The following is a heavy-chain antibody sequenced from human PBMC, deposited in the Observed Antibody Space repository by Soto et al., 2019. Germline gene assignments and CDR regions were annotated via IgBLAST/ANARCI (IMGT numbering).Heavy chain of an antibody. J-gene: IGHJ3*02. CDR1: GFTFSSYA. Sequence: VGSLRLSGAASGFTFSSYAMHWVRQAPGKGLEWVAVISYDGSNKYYADSVKGRFTISRDNSKNTLYLQMNSLRAEDTAVYYCARVVKQQLVNDAFDIWGQGTMVTVSS. CDR2: ISYDGSNK. V-gene: IGHV3-30-3*01. CDR3: ARVVKQQLVNDAFDI. D-gene: IGHD6-13*01.